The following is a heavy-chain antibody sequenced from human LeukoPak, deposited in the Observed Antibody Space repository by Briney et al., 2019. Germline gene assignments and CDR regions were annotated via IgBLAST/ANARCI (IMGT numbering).Heavy chain of an antibody. CDR1: GGSFSGYY. CDR3: AKYFAATGESHLDH. CDR2: INHSGST. J-gene: IGHJ4*02. V-gene: IGHV4-34*01. Sequence: SETLSLTCAVYGGSFSGYYWSWIRQPPGKGLEWIGEINHSGSTNYNPSLKSRVTISVDTSKNQFSLKLSSVTAADTAVYYCAKYFAATGESHLDHWGQGSLVTVSS. D-gene: IGHD6-13*01.